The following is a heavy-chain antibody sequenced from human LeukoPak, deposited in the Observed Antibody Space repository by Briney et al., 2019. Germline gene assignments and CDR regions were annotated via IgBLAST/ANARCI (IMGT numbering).Heavy chain of an antibody. Sequence: PGGSLRLSCAASGFTFDDYAMHWVRQAPGKGQQWVSLISGDGDSTYYANSVKGRFTISRDNSKNSLYLQMNSLRTEDTALYYCAKADGDYLYYFAYWGQGTLVTVSS. J-gene: IGHJ4*02. D-gene: IGHD4-11*01. CDR3: AKADGDYLYYFAY. CDR2: ISGDGDST. V-gene: IGHV3-43*02. CDR1: GFTFDDYA.